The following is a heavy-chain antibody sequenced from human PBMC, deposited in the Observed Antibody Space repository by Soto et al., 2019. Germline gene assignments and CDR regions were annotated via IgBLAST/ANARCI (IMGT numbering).Heavy chain of an antibody. Sequence: QVQLRESGPGLVKPSQTLSLTCSVSGGSLSSGGYTWNWIRQHPVKGLQWLGYIFYSGPTFYNPSLKSRLTISLDTSKHQFSLNLTSVTAADGAVYYCARGVAVAGFDYWGRGILVTVSS. V-gene: IGHV4-31*03. D-gene: IGHD6-19*01. CDR2: IFYSGPT. CDR3: ARGVAVAGFDY. CDR1: GGSLSSGGYT. J-gene: IGHJ4*02.